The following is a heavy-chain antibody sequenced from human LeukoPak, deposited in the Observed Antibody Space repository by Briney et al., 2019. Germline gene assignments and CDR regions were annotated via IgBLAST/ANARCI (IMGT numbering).Heavy chain of an antibody. V-gene: IGHV5-51*01. CDR1: GHRFTSYW. J-gene: IGHJ5*02. Sequence: GESLKISFKASGHRFTSYWIGWVRQMPGKGLDWMGIIYPGDSDTRYSPSFQGQVTISADKSIRTAYLHWRSLKASDTAMYYCVRLAYCGGDCYSRWFDPWGQGTLVTVSS. CDR2: IYPGDSDT. CDR3: VRLAYCGGDCYSRWFDP. D-gene: IGHD2-21*02.